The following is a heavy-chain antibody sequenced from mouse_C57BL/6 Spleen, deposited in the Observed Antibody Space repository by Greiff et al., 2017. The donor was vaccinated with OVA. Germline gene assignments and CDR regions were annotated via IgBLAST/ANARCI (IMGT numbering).Heavy chain of an antibody. V-gene: IGHV1-55*01. CDR2: IYPGSGST. Sequence: QVQLQQPGAELVKPGASVKMSCKASGYTLTSYWITWVKQRPGQGLEWIGDIYPGSGSTNYNEKFKSKATLTVDTSSSTAYMQLSSLTSEDSAVYYCARGQLRLPGAYWGQVTLVTVSA. D-gene: IGHD3-2*02. CDR1: GYTLTSYW. J-gene: IGHJ3*01. CDR3: ARGQLRLPGAY.